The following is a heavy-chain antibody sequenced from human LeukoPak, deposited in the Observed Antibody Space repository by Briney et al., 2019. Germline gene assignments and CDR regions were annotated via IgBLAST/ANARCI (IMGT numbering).Heavy chain of an antibody. J-gene: IGHJ6*03. V-gene: IGHV3-23*01. D-gene: IGHD4-11*01. Sequence: AGGSLRLSXTASGFNFRMFAMSWVRQAPGKGLSWVSTLSGSGANTFYAAPVKGRFTITRDNSKNTLFLQMNSLRAEDTAVYYCARAPYSNYYYYYMDVWGKGTTVTVSS. CDR2: LSGSGANT. CDR1: GFNFRMFA. CDR3: ARAPYSNYYYYYMDV.